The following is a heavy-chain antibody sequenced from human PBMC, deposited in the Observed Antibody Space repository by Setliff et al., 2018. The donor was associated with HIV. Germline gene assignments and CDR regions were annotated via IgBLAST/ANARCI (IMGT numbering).Heavy chain of an antibody. CDR1: GYTFTDYF. Sequence: SVKVSCKPSGYTFTDYFIHWVRQAPGQGLEWMGWIGPRSGDTRIPRKFRGRVTMTRDTSINTAYLEFSELRSDDTALYYCARQLSNSLDFWGQGALVTVSS. V-gene: IGHV1-2*02. CDR3: ARQLSNSLDF. J-gene: IGHJ4*02. CDR2: IGPRSGDT. D-gene: IGHD1-1*01.